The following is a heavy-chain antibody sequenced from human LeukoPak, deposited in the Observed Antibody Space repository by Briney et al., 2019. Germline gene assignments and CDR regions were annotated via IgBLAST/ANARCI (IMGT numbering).Heavy chain of an antibody. Sequence: SETLSLTCTVSGGSISGYFWAWIRRPAGKGLEWIGRIYSSGSTNYNLSLKSRVTMSVDTSKNQFSLKLSSVTAADTAVYYCAREAVVVAATPDYWGQGTLVTVSS. D-gene: IGHD2-15*01. J-gene: IGHJ4*02. V-gene: IGHV4-4*07. CDR2: IYSSGST. CDR1: GGSISGYF. CDR3: AREAVVVAATPDY.